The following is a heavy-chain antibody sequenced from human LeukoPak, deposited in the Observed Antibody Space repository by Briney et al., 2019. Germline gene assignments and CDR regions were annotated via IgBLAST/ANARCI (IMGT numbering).Heavy chain of an antibody. CDR2: INHSGST. J-gene: IGHJ3*02. Sequence: SETLSLTCAVYGGSFSGYYWSWIRQPPGKGLEWIGEINHSGSTNYNPSLKSRVTISVDTSKNQFSLELSSVTAADTAVYYCARGLRYYDSSGYYVPDAFDIWGQGTMVTVSS. D-gene: IGHD3-22*01. CDR1: GGSFSGYY. CDR3: ARGLRYYDSSGYYVPDAFDI. V-gene: IGHV4-34*01.